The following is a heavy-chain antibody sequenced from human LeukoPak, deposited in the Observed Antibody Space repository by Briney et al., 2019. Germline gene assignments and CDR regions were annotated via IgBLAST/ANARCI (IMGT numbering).Heavy chain of an antibody. J-gene: IGHJ4*02. CDR1: GFTFSSYW. Sequence: GGSLILSCAASGFTFSSYWMHWVRQAPGKGLVWVSRINSDGSSTSYADSVRGRFSISRDNAKNTLYLQMNSLRAEDTAVYYCARGLSGYASSLGYWGQGTLVTVSA. CDR2: INSDGSST. V-gene: IGHV3-74*01. D-gene: IGHD2-8*01. CDR3: ARGLSGYASSLGY.